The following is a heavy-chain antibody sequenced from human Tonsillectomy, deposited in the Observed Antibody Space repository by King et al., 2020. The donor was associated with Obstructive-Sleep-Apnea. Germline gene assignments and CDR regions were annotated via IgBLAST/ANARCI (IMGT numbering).Heavy chain of an antibody. CDR3: ARDSPDGSGSSTFNY. Sequence: LQLQESGPGLVKPSETLSLTCTVSGGSISSSSYYWGWIRQPPGKGLEWIGSIYYSGSTYYNPSLKSRVTISGDTSKNQFSLKLSSVTAADTAVYYCARDSPDGSGSSTFNYWGQGTLVTVSS. CDR2: IYYSGST. D-gene: IGHD3-10*01. J-gene: IGHJ4*02. V-gene: IGHV4-39*07. CDR1: GGSISSSSYY.